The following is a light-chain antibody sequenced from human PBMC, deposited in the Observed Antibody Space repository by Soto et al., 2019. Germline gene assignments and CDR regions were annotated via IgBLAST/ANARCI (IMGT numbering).Light chain of an antibody. CDR3: QQYNNWPLT. CDR1: QSVSRS. Sequence: EMVMTQSPATLSVSPGERATLSCRASQSVSRSLAWYQQKPGQAPRLLIYDASARATGIPDRFRGTGSGTEFTLTISSLQSEDFAGYYCQQYNNWPLTFGGGTKVEIK. V-gene: IGKV3-15*01. CDR2: DAS. J-gene: IGKJ4*01.